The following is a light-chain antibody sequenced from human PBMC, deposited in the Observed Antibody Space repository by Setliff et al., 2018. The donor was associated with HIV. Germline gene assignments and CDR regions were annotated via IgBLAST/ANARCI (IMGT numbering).Light chain of an antibody. J-gene: IGLJ2*01. Sequence: QSALAQPASVSGSPGQSITISCTGTSSNVGGYDCVSWYQQHPGKAPKLMIYDVSNRPSGVSNRFSGSKSGNTASLTISGLQAEDEADYYCSSYTFSTSLEVIFGGGTK. V-gene: IGLV2-14*03. CDR1: SSNVGGYDC. CDR3: SSYTFSTSLEVI. CDR2: DVS.